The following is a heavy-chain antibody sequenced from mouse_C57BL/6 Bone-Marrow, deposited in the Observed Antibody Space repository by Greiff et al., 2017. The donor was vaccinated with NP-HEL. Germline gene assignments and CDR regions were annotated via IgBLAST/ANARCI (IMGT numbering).Heavy chain of an antibody. CDR2: ISYDGSN. V-gene: IGHV3-6*01. D-gene: IGHD2-1*01. CDR1: GYSITSGYY. J-gene: IGHJ3*01. CDR3: ARTTGNLAY. Sequence: EVHLVESGPGLVKPSQSLSLTCSVTGYSITSGYYWNWIRQFPGNKLEWMGYISYDGSNNYNPSLKNRISITRDTSKNQFFLKLNSVTTEDTATYYCARTTGNLAYWGQGTLVTVSA.